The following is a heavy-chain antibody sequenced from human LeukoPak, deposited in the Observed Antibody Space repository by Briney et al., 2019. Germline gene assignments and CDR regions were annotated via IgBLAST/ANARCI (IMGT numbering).Heavy chain of an antibody. J-gene: IGHJ4*01. CDR2: IDGSGGST. CDR3: AKVSEGMYYFDF. Sequence: VKLGGSLRLSCAASGYTFSSHAMSWVRQAPGKGLEWVSTIDGSGGSTYYADSVKGRFTISRDNSKNTLYLQMNSRRAGDTAVYYCAKVSEGMYYFDFWGQETLVTVSS. CDR1: GYTFSSHA. D-gene: IGHD2-8*01. V-gene: IGHV3-23*01.